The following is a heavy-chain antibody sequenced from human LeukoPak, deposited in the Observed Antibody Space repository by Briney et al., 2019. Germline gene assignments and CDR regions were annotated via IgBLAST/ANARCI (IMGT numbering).Heavy chain of an antibody. Sequence: GGSLRLSCAASGLTVSSNYMSWVRQAPGKGLEWVSVIYSGGSTYYADSVKGRFTISRDNSKNTLYLQMNSLRAEDTAVYYCARFPQWLGAFDIWGQGTMVTVSS. CDR3: ARFPQWLGAFDI. CDR2: IYSGGST. V-gene: IGHV3-66*01. J-gene: IGHJ3*02. D-gene: IGHD6-19*01. CDR1: GLTVSSNY.